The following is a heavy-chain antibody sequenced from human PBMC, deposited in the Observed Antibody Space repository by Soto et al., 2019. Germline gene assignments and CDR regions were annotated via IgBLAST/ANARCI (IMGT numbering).Heavy chain of an antibody. CDR2: INHSGST. Sequence: SETLSLTCAVYGGSFSGYYWSRILQPPGKGLEWIGEINHSGSTNYNPSLKSRVTISVDKSKNQFSLKLSSVTAADTAVYYCARYCSGGSCYYENWFDPWGQGTLVTVSS. D-gene: IGHD2-15*01. CDR3: ARYCSGGSCYYENWFDP. CDR1: GGSFSGYY. J-gene: IGHJ5*02. V-gene: IGHV4-34*01.